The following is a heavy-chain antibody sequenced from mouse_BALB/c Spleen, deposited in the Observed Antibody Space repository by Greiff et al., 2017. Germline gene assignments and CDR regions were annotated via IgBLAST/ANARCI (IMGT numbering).Heavy chain of an antibody. J-gene: IGHJ3*01. Sequence: ESGPGLVKPSQSLSLTCSVTGYSITSGYYWNWIRQFPGNKLEWMGYISYDGSNNYNPSLKNRISITRDTSKNQFFLKLNSVTTEDTATYYCARDGGNYGFAYWGQGTLVTVSA. CDR1: GYSITSGYY. CDR2: ISYDGSN. D-gene: IGHD2-1*01. V-gene: IGHV3-6*02. CDR3: ARDGGNYGFAY.